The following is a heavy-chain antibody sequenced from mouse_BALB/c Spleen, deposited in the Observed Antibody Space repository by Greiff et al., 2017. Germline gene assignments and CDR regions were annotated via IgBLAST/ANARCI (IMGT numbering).Heavy chain of an antibody. V-gene: IGHV5-6*02. D-gene: IGHD2-3*01. Sequence: EVKLVESGGDLVKPGGSLKLSCAASGFTFSSYGMSWVRQTPDKRLEWVATISSGGSYTYYPDSVKGRFTISRDNAKNTLYLQMSSLKSEDTAMYYCARQGDGYYPYAMDYWGQGTSVTVAS. CDR1: GFTFSSYG. CDR3: ARQGDGYYPYAMDY. J-gene: IGHJ4*01. CDR2: ISSGGSYT.